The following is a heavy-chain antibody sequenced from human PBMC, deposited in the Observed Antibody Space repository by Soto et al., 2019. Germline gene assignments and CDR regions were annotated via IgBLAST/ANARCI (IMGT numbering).Heavy chain of an antibody. CDR2: ISGSGGST. CDR1: GITFRNYA. J-gene: IGHJ4*02. V-gene: IGHV3-23*01. D-gene: IGHD1-26*01. CDR3: AKDPEWELPKYYFDY. Sequence: GGSLRLSCAASGITFRNYAMSWVRQAPGKGLEWVSSISGSGGSTYYADSVKGRFTISRDNSKNTPYLQMNSLRAEDTAVYYCAKDPEWELPKYYFDYWGQGTLVTVSS.